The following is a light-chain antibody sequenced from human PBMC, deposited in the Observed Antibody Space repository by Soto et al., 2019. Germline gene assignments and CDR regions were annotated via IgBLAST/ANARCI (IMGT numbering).Light chain of an antibody. Sequence: QSALTQPASVSGSPGQSITISCTGTSSDVGAYNFVSWYQQFPGKAPKLMIYEVSNRPSGVSDRFSGSKSGNTASLIISGIRAEDEADYYCSSQTGSATVLFGGGTKLTVL. CDR1: SSDVGAYNF. J-gene: IGLJ2*01. V-gene: IGLV2-14*01. CDR2: EVS. CDR3: SSQTGSATVL.